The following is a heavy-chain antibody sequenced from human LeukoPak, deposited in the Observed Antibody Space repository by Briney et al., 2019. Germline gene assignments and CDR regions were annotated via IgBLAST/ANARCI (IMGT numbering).Heavy chain of an antibody. J-gene: IGHJ4*02. CDR3: ARVGVDSSGYYYLFDY. CDR1: GGSISSSSYY. V-gene: IGHV4-39*07. D-gene: IGHD3-22*01. Sequence: SETLSLTCTVSGGSISSSSYYWGWIRQPPGKGLEWIGSIYYSGSTYYNPSLKSRVTISVDTSKNQFSLKLSSVTAADTAVYYCARVGVDSSGYYYLFDYWGQGTLVTVSS. CDR2: IYYSGST.